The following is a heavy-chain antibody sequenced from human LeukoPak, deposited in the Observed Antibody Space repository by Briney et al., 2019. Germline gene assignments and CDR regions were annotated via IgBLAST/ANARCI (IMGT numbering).Heavy chain of an antibody. D-gene: IGHD1-1*01. V-gene: IGHV4-59*08. Sequence: SETLSLTCTVSGGSISSYYWSWIWQPPGKGLEWIGYIYYSGSTNYNPSLKSRVTISVDTSKNQFSLKLSSVTAADTAVYYCARWVRYFDYWGQGTLVTVSS. CDR2: IYYSGST. J-gene: IGHJ4*02. CDR1: GGSISSYY. CDR3: ARWVRYFDY.